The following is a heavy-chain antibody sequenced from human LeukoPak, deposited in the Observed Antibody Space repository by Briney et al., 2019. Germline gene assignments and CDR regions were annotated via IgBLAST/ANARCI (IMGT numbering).Heavy chain of an antibody. CDR2: ISGVGGNT. Sequence: GGSLRLSCAASGFTFDDYTMHWVRQAPGKGLEWVSLISGVGGNTYYADSVKGRFTISRDNRKNSLYLQMNRLRTEDTALYYCAKDISGVGSGWLGVDYWGQGTLVTVSS. CDR1: GFTFDDYT. V-gene: IGHV3-43*02. J-gene: IGHJ4*02. CDR3: AKDISGVGSGWLGVDY. D-gene: IGHD6-19*01.